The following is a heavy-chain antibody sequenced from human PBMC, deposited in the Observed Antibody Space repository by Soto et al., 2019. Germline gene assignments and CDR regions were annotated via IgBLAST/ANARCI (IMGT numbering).Heavy chain of an antibody. Sequence: ATVRVCCQASVYTNAGTGIGWVRQAPGQGLEWMGWISAYNGNTNYAQKLQGRVTMTTDTSTSTAYMELRSLRSDDTAVYYCARDPDPPAPIHASNWFDPWG. D-gene: IGHD2-2*02. CDR1: VYTNAGTG. J-gene: IGHJ5*02. CDR3: ARDPDPPAPIHASNWFDP. CDR2: ISAYNGNT. V-gene: IGHV1-18*04.